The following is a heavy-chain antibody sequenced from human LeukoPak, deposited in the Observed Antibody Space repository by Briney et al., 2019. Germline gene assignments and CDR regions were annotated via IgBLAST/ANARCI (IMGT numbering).Heavy chain of an antibody. CDR3: AKGVVVAAAGNVDAFDI. D-gene: IGHD2-15*01. CDR1: GFTFSTYA. J-gene: IGHJ3*02. V-gene: IGHV3-23*01. Sequence: QSGGSLRLSCAASGFTFSTYAMNWVRQPPGKGLEWVSGISSSGGSTYYADSGEGRFTISRDNSKNTLYLQMNSLRAEDTAVYYCAKGVVVAAAGNVDAFDIWGQGTMVTVSS. CDR2: ISSSGGST.